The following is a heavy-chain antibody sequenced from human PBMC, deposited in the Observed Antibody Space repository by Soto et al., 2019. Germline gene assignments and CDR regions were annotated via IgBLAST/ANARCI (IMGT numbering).Heavy chain of an antibody. J-gene: IGHJ6*03. Sequence: QVQLQESGPGLVKPSETLALTCTVSGGSISSYYWSWIRQPPGKGLECIGYIYYSGSTNYNPYLKIRVTISVDTSKNQFSLKLSSVTAADTDVYYCARAVAKYYYYYYYLDVWGKGTTVTVSS. D-gene: IGHD5-12*01. V-gene: IGHV4-59*01. CDR2: IYYSGST. CDR3: ARAVAKYYYYYYYLDV. CDR1: GGSISSYY.